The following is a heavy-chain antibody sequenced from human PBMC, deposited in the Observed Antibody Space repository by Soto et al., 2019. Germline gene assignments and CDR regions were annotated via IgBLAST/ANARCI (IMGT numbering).Heavy chain of an antibody. CDR2: INHSGST. J-gene: IGHJ1*01. CDR1: GGSFSGYY. Sequence: SETLSLTCAVYGGSFSGYYWSWIRQPPGKGLEWIGEINHSGSTNYNPSLKSRVTISVDTSKNRFSLKLSSVTAADTAVYFCARLAYSGYLQTWGQGSLVTVSS. CDR3: ARLAYSGYLQT. V-gene: IGHV4-34*01. D-gene: IGHD1-26*01.